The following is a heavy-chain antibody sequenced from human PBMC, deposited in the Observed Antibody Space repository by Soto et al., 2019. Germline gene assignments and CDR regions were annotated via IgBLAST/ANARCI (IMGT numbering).Heavy chain of an antibody. D-gene: IGHD2-2*01. Sequence: QVQLVQSGAEVKKPGASVKVSCKASGYTFTSYYMHWVRQAPGQGLEWMGIINPSGGSTSYAQKFQGRGTRTRDTSTSTGYMELRSLRSEDTAVYYCDREPGVGGGGGQGWFDPWGQGTLVTVSS. V-gene: IGHV1-46*01. CDR2: INPSGGST. CDR1: GYTFTSYY. J-gene: IGHJ5*02. CDR3: DREPGVGGGGGQGWFDP.